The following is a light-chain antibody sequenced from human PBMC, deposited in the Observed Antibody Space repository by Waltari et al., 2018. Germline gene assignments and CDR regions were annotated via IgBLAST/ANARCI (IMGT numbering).Light chain of an antibody. CDR1: QSISGY. V-gene: IGKV1-39*01. J-gene: IGKJ4*01. Sequence: DIQMTQSPSSLSASLGDRVTITCRASQSISGYLNWYQQKPGKAPKVLIYATSSLQSGVPSRFSGSGSGTDFTLTISSLQPEDFATYYCQQSYRTPPLTFGGGTKVEIK. CDR2: ATS. CDR3: QQSYRTPPLT.